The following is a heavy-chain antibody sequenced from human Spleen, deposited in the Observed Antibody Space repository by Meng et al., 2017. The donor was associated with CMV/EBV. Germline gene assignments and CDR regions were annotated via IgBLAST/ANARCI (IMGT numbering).Heavy chain of an antibody. CDR1: GFTVTNYY. V-gene: IGHV3-21*06. CDR2: INPDSDYI. Sequence: GGSLRLSCAASGFTVTNYYMMWVRQAPGRGLEWVSSINPDSDYIQSADSLKGRFTISRDNAKNSLYLRMSGLRVEDTAVYYCARDQEGTRIPSPIHYGLDVWGQGTTVTVSS. J-gene: IGHJ6*02. CDR3: ARDQEGTRIPSPIHYGLDV. D-gene: IGHD5-18*01.